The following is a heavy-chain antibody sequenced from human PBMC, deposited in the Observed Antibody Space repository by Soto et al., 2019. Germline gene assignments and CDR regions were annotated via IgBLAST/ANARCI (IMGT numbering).Heavy chain of an antibody. CDR1: RFTFSSYW. J-gene: IGHJ3*02. CDR2: INSDGSST. CDR3: ARCDYIWGSYRDAFDI. V-gene: IGHV3-74*01. Sequence: EVQLVESGGGLVQPGGSLRLSCAASRFTFSSYWMHWVRQAPGKGLVWVSRINSDGSSTSYADSVKGRFTISRDNAKNTLYLQMNSLRAEDTAVYYCARCDYIWGSYRDAFDIWGQGTMVTVSS. D-gene: IGHD3-16*02.